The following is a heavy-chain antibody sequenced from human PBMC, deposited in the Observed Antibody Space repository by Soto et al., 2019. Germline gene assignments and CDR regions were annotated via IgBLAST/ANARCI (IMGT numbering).Heavy chain of an antibody. CDR3: ARPRGDFRRDGFDI. J-gene: IGHJ3*02. D-gene: IGHD7-27*01. V-gene: IGHV5-10-1*01. CDR1: EYSFTNYW. CDR2: IDPSDSYT. Sequence: GESLKISCKGSEYSFTNYWISWVRQMPGKGLEWMGRIDPSDSYTNYSPSFQGHVTISADKSISTAYVQWSSLKASDTAIYYCARPRGDFRRDGFDIWGQGTMVTVSS.